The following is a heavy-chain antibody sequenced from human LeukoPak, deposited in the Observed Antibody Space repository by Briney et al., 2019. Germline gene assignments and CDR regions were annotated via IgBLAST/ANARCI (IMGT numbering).Heavy chain of an antibody. J-gene: IGHJ5*02. V-gene: IGHV1-69*13. CDR2: IVPMFGTT. Sequence: SVKVSCKASGGTFNSYAITWVRQAPGQGLEWMGGIVPMFGTTNYGQKFQGRLTITADASTSTAYMELSSLRSEDTAVYYCARAKDYYGSGSYFIGVNWFDPWGQGTLVTVSS. CDR3: ARAKDYYGSGSYFIGVNWFDP. CDR1: GGTFNSYA. D-gene: IGHD3-10*01.